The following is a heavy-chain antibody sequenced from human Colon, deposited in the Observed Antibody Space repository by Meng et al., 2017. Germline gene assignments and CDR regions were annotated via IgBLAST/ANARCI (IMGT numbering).Heavy chain of an antibody. CDR2: STNKAHSYIT. Sequence: GGSLRLSCAASGFTFSDHFMDWVRQAPGKGLEWVGRSTNKAHSYITEYAASAKGRFTFSRDDSNNSLYLQISSLKTEDTAVYYCARDFSQKYAWDYWGQGTLVTVSS. CDR1: GFTFSDHF. CDR3: ARDFSQKYAWDY. J-gene: IGHJ4*02. D-gene: IGHD2-2*01. V-gene: IGHV3-72*01.